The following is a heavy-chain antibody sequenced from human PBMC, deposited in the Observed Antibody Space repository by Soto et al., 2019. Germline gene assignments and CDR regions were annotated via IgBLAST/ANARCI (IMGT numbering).Heavy chain of an antibody. Sequence: VQLVESGGGVVQPGRSLRLSCAASGFTFSSYAMSWVRQALGKGLEWVSAISGSGGNTYYADSVKGRFTISRDNSKNTLYLQMNSLRVEDTAVYYCAKDLFVLSGNFDCWGQGTLVTVSS. CDR1: GFTFSSYA. V-gene: IGHV3-23*04. J-gene: IGHJ4*02. CDR2: ISGSGGNT. D-gene: IGHD2-8*01. CDR3: AKDLFVLSGNFDC.